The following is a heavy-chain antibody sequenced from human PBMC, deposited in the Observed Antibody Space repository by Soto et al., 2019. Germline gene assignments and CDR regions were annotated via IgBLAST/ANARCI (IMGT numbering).Heavy chain of an antibody. J-gene: IGHJ4*02. CDR1: GGTFSSYA. Sequence: GASVKVSCKASGGTFSSYAISWVRQAPGQGLEWMGGIIPIFGTANYAQKFQGRVTITADESTSTAYMELNNLRAEDTAVYYCAKPPDYNWNDYWGQGTLVTVSS. V-gene: IGHV1-69*13. D-gene: IGHD1-20*01. CDR2: IIPIFGTA. CDR3: AKPPDYNWNDY.